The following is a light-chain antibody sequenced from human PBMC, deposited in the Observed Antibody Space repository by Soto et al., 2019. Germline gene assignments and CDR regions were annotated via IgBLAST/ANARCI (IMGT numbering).Light chain of an antibody. CDR3: SSYTGGNPSYV. CDR2: EVT. V-gene: IGLV2-8*01. J-gene: IGLJ1*01. Sequence: QSALTQPPSASGSPGQSVTISCTGTSSDVGGYDYVSWYQQHPGKAPKLMIYEVTIRPSGVSDRFSGSKSGNTPSLTVSGLQAEDEADYYCSSYTGGNPSYVFGTGTQLTVL. CDR1: SSDVGGYDY.